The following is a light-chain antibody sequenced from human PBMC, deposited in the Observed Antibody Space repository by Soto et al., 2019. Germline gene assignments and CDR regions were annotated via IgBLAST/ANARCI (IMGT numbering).Light chain of an antibody. Sequence: DIQMTQSPSTMSASVGDRVTITCRASQGINNYLAWFQQKPGKVPKRLIYGAFSLQSGVPSRFSGSGSGTEFTLTISSLQPEDFGTYYCLQSSRYPWTFGQGTKVDIK. J-gene: IGKJ1*01. CDR2: GAF. V-gene: IGKV1-17*03. CDR3: LQSSRYPWT. CDR1: QGINNY.